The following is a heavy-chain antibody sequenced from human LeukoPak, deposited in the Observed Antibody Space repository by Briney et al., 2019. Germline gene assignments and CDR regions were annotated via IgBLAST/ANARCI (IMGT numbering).Heavy chain of an antibody. D-gene: IGHD3-22*01. V-gene: IGHV4-38-2*02. J-gene: IGHJ4*02. CDR2: IYHSGST. Sequence: PSETLSLTCTVSGYSISSGYYWGWIRQPPGEGLEWIGSIYHSGSTYYNPSLKSRVTISVDTSKNQFSLKLSSVTAADTAVYYCAREESTYYYDSSGYYLFDYWGQGTLVTVSS. CDR3: AREESTYYYDSSGYYLFDY. CDR1: GYSISSGYY.